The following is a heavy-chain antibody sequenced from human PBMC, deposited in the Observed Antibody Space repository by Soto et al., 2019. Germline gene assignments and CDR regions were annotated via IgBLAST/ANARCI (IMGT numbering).Heavy chain of an antibody. Sequence: ASVKVSCKASGYTFTSYGISWVRQAPGQGLEGMGWISAYHDDTNYAQKRQGIVTMTTDTSTSTAYMELRSLRSDDTAVYYCAREGVAVAGTQGNYYYYYGMDVWGQGTTVTVSS. D-gene: IGHD6-19*01. CDR3: AREGVAVAGTQGNYYYYYGMDV. J-gene: IGHJ6*02. V-gene: IGHV1-18*04. CDR2: ISAYHDDT. CDR1: GYTFTSYG.